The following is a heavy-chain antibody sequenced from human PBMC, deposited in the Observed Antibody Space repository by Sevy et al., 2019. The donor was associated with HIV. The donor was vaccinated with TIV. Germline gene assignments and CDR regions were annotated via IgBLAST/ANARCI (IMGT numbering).Heavy chain of an antibody. CDR3: AREGYSGYIDYYGIDV. D-gene: IGHD5-12*01. CDR1: GYTFTSYG. V-gene: IGHV1-18*01. J-gene: IGHJ6*02. CDR2: ISAYNGNT. Sequence: ASVKVSCKASGYTFTSYGISWVRQAPGQGLEWMGWISAYNGNTNYAQKLQGRVTMTTDTSTSTAYMELRSLRSDDTAVYYCAREGYSGYIDYYGIDVWGQGTTVTVSS.